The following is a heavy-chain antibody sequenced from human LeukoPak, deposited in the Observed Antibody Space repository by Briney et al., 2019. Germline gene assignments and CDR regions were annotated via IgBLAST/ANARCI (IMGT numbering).Heavy chain of an antibody. CDR1: GYSFTSYW. Sequence: GESLKISCKGSGYSFTSYWIGWVRQMPGKGLEWMGIIYPGDSDTRYSPSFQGQVTISADKSISTAYLQWSSLKASDTAMYYCARLNYYDSSGVNAFDIWGQGTMVTVSS. CDR3: ARLNYYDSSGVNAFDI. J-gene: IGHJ3*02. CDR2: IYPGDSDT. V-gene: IGHV5-51*01. D-gene: IGHD3-22*01.